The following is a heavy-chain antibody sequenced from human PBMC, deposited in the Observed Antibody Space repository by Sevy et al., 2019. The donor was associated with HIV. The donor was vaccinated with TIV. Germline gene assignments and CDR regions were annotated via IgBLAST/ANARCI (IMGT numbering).Heavy chain of an antibody. J-gene: IGHJ4*02. V-gene: IGHV1-24*01. CDR3: ATTKDYYESSGSPFDY. Sequence: ASVMVSCKVSGSTLTQLSIHWVRQAPGKGLEWMGSFDPEDGETVYAQRFQGRVTMTEDTSTDTAYMRLSSLRSEDTAVYYCATTKDYYESSGSPFDYWGQGTLVTVSS. CDR2: FDPEDGET. CDR1: GSTLTQLS. D-gene: IGHD3-22*01.